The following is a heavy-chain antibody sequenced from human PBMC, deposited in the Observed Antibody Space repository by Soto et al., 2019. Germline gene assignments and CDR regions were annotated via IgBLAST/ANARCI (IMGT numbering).Heavy chain of an antibody. D-gene: IGHD6-6*01. V-gene: IGHV3-53*01. J-gene: IGHJ6*02. CDR2: IYSGGST. Sequence: EVQLVESGGGLIQPGGSLRLSCAASGFTVSSNYMSWVRQAPGKGLEWVSVIYSGGSTYYADSVKGRFTISRDNSKNTLYLQMNSLRAEDTAVYYSYSGSSSLYYYYGMDVWGQGTTVTVSS. CDR1: GFTVSSNY. CDR3: YSGSSSLYYYYGMDV.